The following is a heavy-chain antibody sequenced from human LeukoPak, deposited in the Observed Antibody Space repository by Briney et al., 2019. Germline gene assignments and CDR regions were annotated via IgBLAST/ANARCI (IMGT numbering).Heavy chain of an antibody. Sequence: PSETLSLTCTVSGGSISSYYWSWIRQPPGKGLEWIGYIFYSGSTNYNPSLKSRVTISVDTPKNQFSLKLRSVTAADTAVYYCARLFAGYSGYDSLFDSWGQGTLVTVSS. CDR1: GGSISSYY. CDR2: IFYSGST. CDR3: ARLFAGYSGYDSLFDS. J-gene: IGHJ4*02. D-gene: IGHD5-12*01. V-gene: IGHV4-59*08.